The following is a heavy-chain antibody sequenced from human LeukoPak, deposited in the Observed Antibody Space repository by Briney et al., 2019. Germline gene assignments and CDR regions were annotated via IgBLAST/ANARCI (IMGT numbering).Heavy chain of an antibody. J-gene: IGHJ4*02. CDR2: ISSSSSTI. Sequence: GGSLRLSCAASGFTFSSYSMNWVRKAPGKGLEGVSNISSSSSTIYYADYVKGRFTISRDNAKNSLYLQMNSLRAEDTAVYYCARAGFTFSDYFGSFFDYWGQGTLVTVSS. CDR3: ARAGFTFSDYFGSFFDY. V-gene: IGHV3-48*01. CDR1: GFTFSSYS. D-gene: IGHD3-10*01.